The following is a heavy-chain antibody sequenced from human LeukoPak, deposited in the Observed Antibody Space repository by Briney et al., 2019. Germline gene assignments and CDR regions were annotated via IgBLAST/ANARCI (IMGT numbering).Heavy chain of an antibody. V-gene: IGHV4-39*01. Sequence: SETLSLTCTVSGGSISSSSYYWGWIRQPPGQGLEWIGSIYYSGSTYYNPSLKSRVTISVDTSKNQFSLKLSSVTAADTAVYYCARLYIGSGWYARGNWFDPWGQGTLVTVSS. D-gene: IGHD6-19*01. CDR2: IYYSGST. CDR3: ARLYIGSGWYARGNWFDP. CDR1: GGSISSSSYY. J-gene: IGHJ5*02.